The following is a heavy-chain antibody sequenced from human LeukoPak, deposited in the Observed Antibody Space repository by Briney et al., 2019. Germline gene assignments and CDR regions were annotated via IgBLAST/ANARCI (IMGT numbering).Heavy chain of an antibody. V-gene: IGHV3-23*01. J-gene: IGHJ4*02. CDR3: AKDRSCINDVCHGDFDY. CDR1: GFIFSSYA. D-gene: IGHD2-8*01. Sequence: GGSLRLSCAASGFIFSSYAXXXXXXXXXXXLXXXXTISGSGXSTYYADSXXGRXTXSRDNSKNTVYLEMNSLRAEDTAVYYCAKDRSCINDVCHGDFDYWGQGTLVTVSS. CDR2: ISGSGXST.